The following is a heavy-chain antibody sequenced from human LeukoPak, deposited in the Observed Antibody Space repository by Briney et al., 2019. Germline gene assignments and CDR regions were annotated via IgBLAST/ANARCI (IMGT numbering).Heavy chain of an antibody. J-gene: IGHJ4*02. Sequence: ASVKVSCKASGYTFTGCYMHWVRQAPGQGLECMGWINPNSGGTNYAHKFPGRVTMTRDTSISTAYMELSRLRSDDTAVYYCARRHDAYYDILTGYYGLHYWGQGTLVTVSS. V-gene: IGHV1-2*07. CDR3: ARRHDAYYDILTGYYGLHY. D-gene: IGHD3-9*01. CDR2: INPNSGGT. CDR1: GYTFTGCY.